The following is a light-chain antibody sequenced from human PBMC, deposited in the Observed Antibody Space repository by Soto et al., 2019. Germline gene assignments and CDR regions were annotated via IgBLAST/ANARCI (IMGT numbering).Light chain of an antibody. CDR1: QSISSW. Sequence: DIQMTQSPSTLSASVGDRVTITCRAIQSISSWLAWYQQKPGKAPKLLIYKASSLESGVPSRFSGSGFGTEFTLTISSLQPDDSATYYCQQYDSYAGWTFGQGTRWIS. CDR3: QQYDSYAGWT. CDR2: KAS. V-gene: IGKV1-5*03. J-gene: IGKJ1*01.